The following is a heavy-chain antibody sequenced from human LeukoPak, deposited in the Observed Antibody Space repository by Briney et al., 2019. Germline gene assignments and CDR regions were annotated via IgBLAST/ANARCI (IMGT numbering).Heavy chain of an antibody. V-gene: IGHV3-30*02. CDR1: GFTFNRTG. D-gene: IGHD3-3*01. J-gene: IGHJ4*02. CDR2: IRSDGSNK. Sequence: GGSLRLSCAASGFTFNRTGMHWVRQAPGKGLDWVTFIRSDGSNKSYPDSVKGRFTISRDNAKNSLYLQMNSLRAEDTALYYCARESGLEWSPGDYWGQGTLVTVSS. CDR3: ARESGLEWSPGDY.